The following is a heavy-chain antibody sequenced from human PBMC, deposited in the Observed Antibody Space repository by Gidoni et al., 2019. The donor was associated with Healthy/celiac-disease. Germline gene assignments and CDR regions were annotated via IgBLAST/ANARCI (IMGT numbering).Heavy chain of an antibody. CDR3: ARGPYSNYFWSVY. CDR1: GGTFTSYS. D-gene: IGHD4-4*01. Sequence: QVQLVQSGAEVKKPGSSVKVSCKASGGTFTSYSISWVRQAPGQGLEWMGGSIPICGTANYAQKFQGRVTITADESTSTAYMERSSLRSEDTAVYYCARGPYSNYFWSVYWGQGTLVTVSS. J-gene: IGHJ4*02. CDR2: SIPICGTA. V-gene: IGHV1-69*01.